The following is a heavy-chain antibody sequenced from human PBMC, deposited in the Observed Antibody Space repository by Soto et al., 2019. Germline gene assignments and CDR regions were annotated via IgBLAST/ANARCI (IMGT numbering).Heavy chain of an antibody. Sequence: QVQLVQSGAEVKKPGASVKVSCKVSGYTLNEVAMHWVRQAPGKGLEWLGGFDPDEAETIYAQHSQGRVTMTEDTSTDTVYMELSSLRSEDTALYFCTTYHGDYNFDHWGQGTLVTVSS. J-gene: IGHJ5*02. V-gene: IGHV1-24*01. CDR3: TTYHGDYNFDH. CDR2: FDPDEAET. D-gene: IGHD4-17*01. CDR1: GYTLNEVA.